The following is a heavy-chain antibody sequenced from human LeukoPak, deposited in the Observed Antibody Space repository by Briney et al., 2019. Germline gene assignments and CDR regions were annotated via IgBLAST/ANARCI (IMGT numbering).Heavy chain of an antibody. Sequence: ASVKVSCKASGYTFTSYDINWVRQATGQGLEWMGWTNPNSGNTGYAQKFQGRVTITRNTSISTAYMELSSLRSEDTAVYYCARDYGAYCSGGSCYSSNWFDPWGQGTLVTVSS. V-gene: IGHV1-8*03. CDR1: GYTFTSYD. D-gene: IGHD2-15*01. J-gene: IGHJ5*02. CDR3: ARDYGAYCSGGSCYSSNWFDP. CDR2: TNPNSGNT.